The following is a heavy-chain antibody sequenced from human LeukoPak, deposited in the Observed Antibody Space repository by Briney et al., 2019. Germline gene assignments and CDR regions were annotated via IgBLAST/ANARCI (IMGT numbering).Heavy chain of an antibody. D-gene: IGHD6-19*01. CDR3: AREPVAVAGIPTWFDP. CDR2: IYTSGST. J-gene: IGHJ5*02. Sequence: SETLSLTCTVSGGSISSYYWSWIRQPAGKGLEWIGRIYTSGSTNYNPSLKSRVTMSVDTSKNQFSLKLSSVTAADTAEYYCAREPVAVAGIPTWFDPWGQGTLVTVSS. CDR1: GGSISSYY. V-gene: IGHV4-4*07.